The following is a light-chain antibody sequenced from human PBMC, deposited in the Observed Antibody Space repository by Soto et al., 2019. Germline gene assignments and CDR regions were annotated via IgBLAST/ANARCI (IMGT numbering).Light chain of an antibody. CDR1: TNDVGGYNY. J-gene: IGLJ1*01. Sequence: QSALTQPASASGSPGQSITISCTGTTNDVGGYNYVSWYQQHPGKAPKLMIYEVTSRPSGVSNRFSGSKSDNTASLTISGLQAEDEADYYCSSYTSSGTDVFGTGTKLTVL. V-gene: IGLV2-14*01. CDR3: SSYTSSGTDV. CDR2: EVT.